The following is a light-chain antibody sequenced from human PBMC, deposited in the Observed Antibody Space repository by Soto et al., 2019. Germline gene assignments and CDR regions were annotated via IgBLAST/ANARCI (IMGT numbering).Light chain of an antibody. CDR3: QDINCYTPT. CDR2: AAS. V-gene: IGKV1-9*01. CDR1: QGISSD. J-gene: IGKJ4*01. Sequence: DIQLTQSPSFLSASVGARVTITCRTSQGISSDLAWYQQKPGKAPKPLIYAASTLRSGVPSRFSGSASGREFTLTISSLQHEDCATYVCQDINCYTPTFGGRTRVE.